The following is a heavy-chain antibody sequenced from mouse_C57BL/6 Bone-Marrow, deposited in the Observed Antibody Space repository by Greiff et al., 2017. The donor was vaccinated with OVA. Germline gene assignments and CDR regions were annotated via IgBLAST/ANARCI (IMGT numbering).Heavy chain of an antibody. V-gene: IGHV5-17*01. Sequence: EVQGVESGGGLVKPGGSLKLSCAASGFTFSDYGLHWVRQAPEKGLEWVAYLNSGRSTIYSADTVKGRFTISRDNAKNTLFLQMTRLRSEGTAMYYCARRYYGMGYFDVWCTGTTVTVSS. D-gene: IGHD1-1*01. J-gene: IGHJ1*03. CDR1: GFTFSDYG. CDR3: ARRYYGMGYFDV. CDR2: LNSGRSTI.